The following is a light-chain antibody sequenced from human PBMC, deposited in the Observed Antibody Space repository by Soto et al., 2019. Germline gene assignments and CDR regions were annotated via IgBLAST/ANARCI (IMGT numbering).Light chain of an antibody. J-gene: IGKJ5*01. CDR1: QDISVY. Sequence: DIQMTQSPSSLSASVGDRVTITCRASQDISVYLAWYQQKPGKVPKLLIYSASTLQSGVPSRFSGSGSGTDFTITISSLKPEDFATYYCENYTTAQLTFGDVKRLEI. CDR3: ENYTTAQLT. CDR2: SAS. V-gene: IGKV1-27*01.